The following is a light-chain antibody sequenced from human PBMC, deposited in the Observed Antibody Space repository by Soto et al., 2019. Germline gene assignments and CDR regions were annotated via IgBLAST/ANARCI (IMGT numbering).Light chain of an antibody. CDR3: LQDYNYPWT. Sequence: AIQMTQSPSSLSASVGDRVTITCRASQCIGNDLGWYQQKPGKAPKLLIYAASSLQSGVPPRFSGSGSGTDFTLTISSLQPEDFATYYCLQDYNYPWTFGQGTKVEIK. J-gene: IGKJ1*01. CDR2: AAS. V-gene: IGKV1-6*02. CDR1: QCIGND.